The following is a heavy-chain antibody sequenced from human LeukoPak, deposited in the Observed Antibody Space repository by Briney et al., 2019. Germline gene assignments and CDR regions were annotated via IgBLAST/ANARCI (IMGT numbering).Heavy chain of an antibody. V-gene: IGHV3-74*01. CDR3: ASVVGGYYPPVEAFDV. Sequence: PGGSLRLSCAASGFTFSGFWMHWVRQAPGKGLVWVSRINGDGSSTNYADSVKGRLTISRDNAKNTLYLQMNSLRAEDTAVYFCASVVGGYYPPVEAFDVWGQGTMVTVSS. CDR2: INGDGSST. J-gene: IGHJ3*01. CDR1: GFTFSGFW. D-gene: IGHD3-3*01.